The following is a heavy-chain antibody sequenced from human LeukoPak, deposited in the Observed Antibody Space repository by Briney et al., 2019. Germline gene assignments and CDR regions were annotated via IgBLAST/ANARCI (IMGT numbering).Heavy chain of an antibody. CDR1: DDSINSDYF. V-gene: IGHV4-38-2*02. D-gene: IGHD3-10*01. CDR2: ISHGETI. J-gene: IGHJ6*03. CDR3: ARVEEGYGSGRRGNFYYYYMDV. Sequence: SETLSLTCTVSDDSINSDYFWGWIRQPPGKGLEWIVSISHGETIHYNPSLKSRVTISVDTSKNQFSLKLSSVTTADTAVYYCARVEEGYGSGRRGNFYYYYMDVWGKGTTVTISS.